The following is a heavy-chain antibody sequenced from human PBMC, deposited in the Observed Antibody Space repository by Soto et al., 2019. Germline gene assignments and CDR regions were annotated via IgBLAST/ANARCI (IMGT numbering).Heavy chain of an antibody. J-gene: IGHJ3*02. D-gene: IGHD5-12*01. CDR2: IYHSGST. Sequence: SETLSLTXAVSGGSISSSNWWSWVRQPPGKGLEWIGEIYHSGSTNYNPSLKSRVTISVDKSKNQFSLKLSSVTAADTAVYYCARGNAPGCYDPPDAFDIWGQGTMVTVSS. V-gene: IGHV4-4*02. CDR1: GGSISSSNW. CDR3: ARGNAPGCYDPPDAFDI.